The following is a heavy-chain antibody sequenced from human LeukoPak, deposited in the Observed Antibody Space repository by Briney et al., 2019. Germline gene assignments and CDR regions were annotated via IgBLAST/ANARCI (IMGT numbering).Heavy chain of an antibody. CDR2: IYPGDSDT. J-gene: IGHJ3*02. D-gene: IGHD3-22*01. CDR1: GYSFTSYW. Sequence: GESLKISCKGSGYSFTSYWIGWVRQMPGKGLEWMGIIYPGDSDTRYSPSFQGQVTISADKSISTAYLQWSSLKASDTAMYYCARSPNYYDSSGYLDDAFDIWGQGTMVTVSS. V-gene: IGHV5-51*01. CDR3: ARSPNYYDSSGYLDDAFDI.